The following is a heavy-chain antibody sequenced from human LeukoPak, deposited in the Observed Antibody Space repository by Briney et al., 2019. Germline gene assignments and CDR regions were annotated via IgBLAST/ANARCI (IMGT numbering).Heavy chain of an antibody. CDR3: AKEVTSYTYRGLDF. Sequence: GGSLRLSCAASGFTFSNYAMVWVRQAPGKGLEFVSSITGSSDNTYYADSVRGRFTISRDNSKFALYLQMHGLSADDTAVYYCAKEVTSYTYRGLDFRGQGILVTVSS. D-gene: IGHD3-16*01. J-gene: IGHJ4*02. V-gene: IGHV3-23*01. CDR1: GFTFSNYA. CDR2: ITGSSDNT.